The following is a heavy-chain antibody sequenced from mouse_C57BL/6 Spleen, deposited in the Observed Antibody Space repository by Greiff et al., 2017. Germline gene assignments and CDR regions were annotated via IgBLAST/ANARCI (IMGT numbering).Heavy chain of an antibody. Sequence: VQLQQPGAELVMPGASVKLSCKASGYTFTSYWMHWVKQRPGQGLEWIGEIDPSDSYTNYNQKFKGKSTVTVDNSSSTAYMPRSSLTSEDSAVYYCARSGGWLLFDYWGQGTTLTVSS. CDR3: ARSGGWLLFDY. CDR1: GYTFTSYW. CDR2: IDPSDSYT. V-gene: IGHV1-69*01. D-gene: IGHD2-3*01. J-gene: IGHJ2*01.